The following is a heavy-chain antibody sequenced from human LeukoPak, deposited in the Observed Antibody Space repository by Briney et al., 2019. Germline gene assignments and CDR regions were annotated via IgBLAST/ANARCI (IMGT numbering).Heavy chain of an antibody. Sequence: GGSLRLSCGASGFAFSSYAMSWVRQAPGKGLEWVSAISDSGGRTYSADSMKGRFTISRDNSKNTVLLQMNNLRLEDAAVYYCARGSRYGDYPYYCDFWGQGTLVTVSS. CDR2: ISDSGGRT. CDR1: GFAFSSYA. CDR3: ARGSRYGDYPYYCDF. D-gene: IGHD4-17*01. V-gene: IGHV3-23*01. J-gene: IGHJ4*02.